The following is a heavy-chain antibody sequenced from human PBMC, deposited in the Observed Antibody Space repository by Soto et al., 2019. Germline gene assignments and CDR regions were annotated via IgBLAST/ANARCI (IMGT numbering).Heavy chain of an antibody. V-gene: IGHV1-8*01. CDR2: MNPNSGNT. J-gene: IGHJ5*02. Sequence: QVQLVQSGAEVKKPGVSVKVSCKASGYSFSDYDINWVRQATGQGPEWMGWMNPNSGNTGYAQKFQGRVTRTRNTSINTAYMELSSLGSEDTAVYYCARDNRYNWNDEGWFDPWGQGTLVTVSS. CDR3: ARDNRYNWNDEGWFDP. CDR1: GYSFSDYD. D-gene: IGHD1-20*01.